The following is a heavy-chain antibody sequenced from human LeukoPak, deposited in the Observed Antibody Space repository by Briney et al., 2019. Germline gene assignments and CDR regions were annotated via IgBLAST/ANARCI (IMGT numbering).Heavy chain of an antibody. V-gene: IGHV3-15*01. CDR3: ATDFYDST. CDR1: GFIFSDYY. Sequence: GSLRLSCAGSGFIFSDYYMSWIRQAPGKGLEWVGRIRSNSDGGTIDYAAPVKGRFTLSRDDSKTTLYLQMNSLQTEDTAVYYCATDFYDSTWGQGTLVTVSS. CDR2: IRSNSDGGTI. D-gene: IGHD3-22*01. J-gene: IGHJ5*02.